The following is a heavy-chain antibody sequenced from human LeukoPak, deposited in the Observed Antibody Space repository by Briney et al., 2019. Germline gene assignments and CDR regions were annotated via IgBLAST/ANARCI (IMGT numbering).Heavy chain of an antibody. CDR2: ISSSSSTI. D-gene: IGHD6-19*01. J-gene: IGHJ4*02. CDR3: ARWSSIKVAATENY. V-gene: IGHV3-48*04. CDR1: GFTFSSYS. Sequence: GGSLRLSCAASGFTFSSYSMNWVRQAPGKGLEWVSYISSSSSTIYYADSVKGRFTISRDNAKNSLYLHLNSLRAEDTALYHCARWSSIKVAATENYWGQGTLVTVSS.